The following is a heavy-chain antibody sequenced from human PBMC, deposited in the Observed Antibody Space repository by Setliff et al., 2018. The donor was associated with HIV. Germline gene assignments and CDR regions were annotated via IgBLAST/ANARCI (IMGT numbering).Heavy chain of an antibody. CDR2: SIPILGIG. D-gene: IGHD2-21*01. CDR3: ARGDFDF. Sequence: GASVKVSCKASGGTFSSYAINWVRQAPGQGLEWMGRSIPILGIGNDEQAQKFKGRVTFTADSSASTVYMEMSSLRSEDTAMFYCARGDFDFWGQGTLVTVSS. CDR1: GGTFSSYA. J-gene: IGHJ4*02. V-gene: IGHV1-69*04.